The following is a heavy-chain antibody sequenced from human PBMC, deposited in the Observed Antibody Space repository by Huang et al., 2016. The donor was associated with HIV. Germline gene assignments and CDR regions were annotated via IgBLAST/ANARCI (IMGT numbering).Heavy chain of an antibody. CDR3: ARDHHDFWRGYRRMYFFDH. CDR2: IDYSGST. V-gene: IGHV4-59*11. CDR1: GGSISTHS. D-gene: IGHD3-3*01. Sequence: QVQLQESGPGLVKPSETLSLTCTVSGGSISTHSWSWIRQPPGKGLEGSGSIDYSGSTNYSPSLKSRVTILLDTSKNQFSLRVNSVTAADTAMYDCARDHHDFWRGYRRMYFFDHWGQGTLVTVSS. J-gene: IGHJ4*02.